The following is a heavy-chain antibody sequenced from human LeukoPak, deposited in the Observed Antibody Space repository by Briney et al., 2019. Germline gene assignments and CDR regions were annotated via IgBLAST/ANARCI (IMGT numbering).Heavy chain of an antibody. Sequence: ASVKVFCKASGYTFTGYYMHWVRQAPGQGLEWMGWINPNSGGTNYAQKFQGRVTMTRDTSISTAYMELSRLRSDDTAVYYCATMGYCSSTSCYPDYWGQGTLVTVSS. CDR2: INPNSGGT. CDR3: ATMGYCSSTSCYPDY. V-gene: IGHV1-2*02. CDR1: GYTFTGYY. J-gene: IGHJ4*02. D-gene: IGHD2-2*01.